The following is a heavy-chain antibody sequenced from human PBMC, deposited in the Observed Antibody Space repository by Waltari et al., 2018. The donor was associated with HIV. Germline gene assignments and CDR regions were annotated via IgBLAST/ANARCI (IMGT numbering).Heavy chain of an antibody. J-gene: IGHJ4*02. CDR3: ARNGDYAPAY. D-gene: IGHD4-17*01. CDR1: GDTFRTYT. Sequence: QVQLVQSGAEVKKPGSSVKVSCRASGDTFRTYTISWVRLAPGQGLEWMGGITPIFKTTKYAQKFQGRVTLTADESTRTTYMELTSLRSDDTAMYYCARNGDYAPAYWGQGTLVTVSS. CDR2: ITPIFKTT. V-gene: IGHV1-69*01.